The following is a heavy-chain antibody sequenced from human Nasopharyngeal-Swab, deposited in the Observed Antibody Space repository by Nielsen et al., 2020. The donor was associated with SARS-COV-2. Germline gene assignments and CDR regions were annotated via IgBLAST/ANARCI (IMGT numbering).Heavy chain of an antibody. CDR2: ISWNSGSI. V-gene: IGHV3-9*01. CDR1: GFTFDDYA. CDR3: AKDKGYGYYYGMDV. Sequence: SLKISCAASGFTFDDYAMHWVRQVPGKGLEWVLGISWNSGSIGYADSVKGRFTISRDNAKNSLYLQMNSLRAEDTALYYCAKDKGYGYYYGMDVWGQGTTVTVSS. D-gene: IGHD5-12*01. J-gene: IGHJ6*02.